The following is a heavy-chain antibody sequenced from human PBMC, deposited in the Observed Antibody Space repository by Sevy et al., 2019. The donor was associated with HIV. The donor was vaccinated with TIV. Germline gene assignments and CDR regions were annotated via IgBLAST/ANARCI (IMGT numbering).Heavy chain of an antibody. Sequence: GGSLRLSCAASGFTFSSYGMHWVRQAPGKGLEWVAVISYDGSNKYYADSVKGRFTISRDNSKNTLYLQMNSLRAEDTAVYYCAKDGRSYLDYWGQGTLVTVSS. CDR1: GFTFSSYG. D-gene: IGHD2-15*01. V-gene: IGHV3-30*18. J-gene: IGHJ4*02. CDR2: ISYDGSNK. CDR3: AKDGRSYLDY.